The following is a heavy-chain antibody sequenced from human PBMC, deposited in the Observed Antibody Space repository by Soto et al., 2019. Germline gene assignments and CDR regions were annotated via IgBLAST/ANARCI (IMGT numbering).Heavy chain of an antibody. V-gene: IGHV1-18*04. J-gene: IGHJ4*01. CDR1: GYTFSSYG. Sequence: QVQLVQSGADVKEPGASVRVPCKASGYTFSSYGFSWVRQAPGQGLEWVAWISANSGDTNSAQKLQGRVTLTKDTSTSTAYMDLRCLTSDYTAIYYCAGDFRESCGGRICIYFDYWDHGTLVTVSS. CDR3: AGDFRESCGGRICIYFDY. D-gene: IGHD2-21*01. CDR2: ISANSGDT.